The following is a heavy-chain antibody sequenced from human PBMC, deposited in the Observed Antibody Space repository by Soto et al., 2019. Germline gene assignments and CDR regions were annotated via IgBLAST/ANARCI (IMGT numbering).Heavy chain of an antibody. Sequence: GGSLRLSCAASGFTFSSYGMHWVRQAPGKGLEWVAVISYDGSNKYYADSVKGRFTISRDNSKNTLYLQMNSLRAEDTAVYYCARDASITIFGVVIIQYYFDYWGQGTLVTVSS. CDR3: ARDASITIFGVVIIQYYFDY. V-gene: IGHV3-30*03. CDR2: ISYDGSNK. D-gene: IGHD3-3*01. J-gene: IGHJ4*02. CDR1: GFTFSSYG.